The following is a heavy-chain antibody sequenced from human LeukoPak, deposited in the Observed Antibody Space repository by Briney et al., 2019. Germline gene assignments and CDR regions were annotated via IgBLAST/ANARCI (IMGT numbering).Heavy chain of an antibody. V-gene: IGHV3-7*01. Sequence: GGSLRLSCAASGFTFSSYSMNWVRQAPGKGLEWVANIKPDGSEKYYVDSLKGRFTISRDNAKNSLYLQMNSLRAEDTAVYYCARLSSGYWLFDYWGQGTLVTVSS. CDR1: GFTFSSYS. D-gene: IGHD3-22*01. CDR2: IKPDGSEK. CDR3: ARLSSGYWLFDY. J-gene: IGHJ4*02.